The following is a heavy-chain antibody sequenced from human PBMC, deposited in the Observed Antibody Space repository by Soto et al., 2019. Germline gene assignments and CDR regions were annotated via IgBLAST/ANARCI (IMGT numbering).Heavy chain of an antibody. D-gene: IGHD4-17*01. Sequence: SETLSLTCTVSGGSISSGGYYWSWIRPHPGKGLEWIGYIYYSGSTYYNPSLKSRVTISVDTSKNQFSLKLSSVTAADTAVYHCARECYGDYVWWFDPWGQGTLVTVSS. J-gene: IGHJ5*02. V-gene: IGHV4-31*03. CDR1: GGSISSGGYY. CDR3: ARECYGDYVWWFDP. CDR2: IYYSGST.